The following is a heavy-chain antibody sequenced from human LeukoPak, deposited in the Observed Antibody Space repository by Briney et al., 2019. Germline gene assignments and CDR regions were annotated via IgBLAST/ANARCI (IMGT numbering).Heavy chain of an antibody. Sequence: GGSLRLSCAASGFTVSSNYVSWVRQAPGKGLEWVSIIYSAGATYYADSVRGRFTISRDSSKNTVSLQMNSLRAEDTAVYYCASGGLGARKYYSDPFHYWGQGTLVTVSS. CDR1: GFTVSSNY. CDR2: IYSAGAT. D-gene: IGHD3-10*01. J-gene: IGHJ4*02. CDR3: ASGGLGARKYYSDPFHY. V-gene: IGHV3-53*01.